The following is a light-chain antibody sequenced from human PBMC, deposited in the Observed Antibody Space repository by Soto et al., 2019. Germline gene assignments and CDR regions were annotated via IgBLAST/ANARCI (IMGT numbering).Light chain of an antibody. CDR2: DVS. Sequence: AIQLTQSPSSLSTSIGDRVAITCRASQDISSALAWYQQKPGRPPKLLIYDVSSLESGVPSRFSGRRSGTDFILTISTVLPDDFATYYCQQFKGFPLTFGGGTNMEIK. CDR3: QQFKGFPLT. V-gene: IGKV1-13*02. J-gene: IGKJ4*01. CDR1: QDISSA.